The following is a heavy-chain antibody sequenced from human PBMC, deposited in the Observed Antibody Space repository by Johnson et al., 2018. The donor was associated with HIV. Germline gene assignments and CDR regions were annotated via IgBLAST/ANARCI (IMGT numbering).Heavy chain of an antibody. D-gene: IGHD3-22*01. Sequence: QVQLVESGGGLVQPGGSLRLSCVASGFTFSSYGMHWVRQAPGKGLAWVSCIGRSGSTFYYADSVKGRVNISIENSKNTRYLQMNSLRPEDTAVYYCAKDRPTITVMRVGYDAFHIWGQGTMVTVSS. CDR1: GFTFSSYG. V-gene: IGHV3-NL1*01. CDR3: AKDRPTITVMRVGYDAFHI. CDR2: IGRSGSTF. J-gene: IGHJ3*02.